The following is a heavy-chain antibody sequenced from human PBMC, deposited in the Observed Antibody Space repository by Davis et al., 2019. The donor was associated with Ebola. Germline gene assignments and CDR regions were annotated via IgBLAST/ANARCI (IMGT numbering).Heavy chain of an antibody. J-gene: IGHJ4*02. Sequence: AASVKVSCKASGYTFTSYGISWVRQAPGQGLEWMGWISAYNGNTNYAQKLQGRVTMTTDTSTSTAYMELRSLRSDDTAVYYCARGYCSGGSCYSSDSWGQGTLVTVSS. CDR3: ARGYCSGGSCYSSDS. V-gene: IGHV1-18*01. CDR1: GYTFTSYG. CDR2: ISAYNGNT. D-gene: IGHD2-15*01.